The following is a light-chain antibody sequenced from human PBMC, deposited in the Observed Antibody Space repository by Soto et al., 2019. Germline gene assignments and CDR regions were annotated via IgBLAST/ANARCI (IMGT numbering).Light chain of an antibody. V-gene: IGLV2-14*01. Sequence: QSVLTQPASVSGSPGQSITISCTGTSSDVGPYNYVSWYQHHPGKAPKLLIYEVTKRPSGVSNRFSGSKSGNTACLTISGPQAEDEADYYCSSYTTSSTLVFGGGTKLTVL. CDR2: EVT. CDR3: SSYTTSSTLV. CDR1: SSDVGPYNY. J-gene: IGLJ3*02.